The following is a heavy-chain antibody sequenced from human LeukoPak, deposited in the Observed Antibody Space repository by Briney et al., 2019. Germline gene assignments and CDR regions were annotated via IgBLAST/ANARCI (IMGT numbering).Heavy chain of an antibody. V-gene: IGHV3-21*01. D-gene: IGHD3-22*01. J-gene: IGHJ4*02. CDR2: ISSSSSYK. CDR1: GFTFSSYS. CDR3: ARDKGYYEPLW. Sequence: GGSLRLSCAASGFTFSSYSMNWVRQAPGKGLEWVSSISSSSSYKYYADSVKGRFTISRDNAKNSLYLQMNSLRAEDTAVYYCARDKGYYEPLWWGQGTLVTVSS.